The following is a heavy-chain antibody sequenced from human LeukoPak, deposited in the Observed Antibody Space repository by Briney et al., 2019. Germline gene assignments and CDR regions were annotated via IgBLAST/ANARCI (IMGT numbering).Heavy chain of an antibody. V-gene: IGHV4-59*01. CDR1: GGSISSYY. CDR3: ARGSRRITIFGVVMGYFDY. J-gene: IGHJ4*02. D-gene: IGHD3-3*01. Sequence: SETLSLTCTVSGGSISSYYWSWIRQPPGKGLEWIGYIYYSGSTNYNPSLKSRVTISVDTSKNQFSLKLSSVTAADTAVYYCARGSRRITIFGVVMGYFDYWGQGTLVTVSS. CDR2: IYYSGST.